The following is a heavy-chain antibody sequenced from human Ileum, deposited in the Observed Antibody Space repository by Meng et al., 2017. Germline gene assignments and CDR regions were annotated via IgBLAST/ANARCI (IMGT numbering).Heavy chain of an antibody. CDR2: INPNSGGT. J-gene: IGHJ6*02. Sequence: ASVKVPCKASGYTFTGYYMHWVRQAPGQGLEWMGWINPNSGGTNYAQKFQGRVTMTRDTSISTAYMELSRLRSDDTAVYYCARDPLYYYGSGSYYTLSYYGMDVWGQGTTVTVSS. V-gene: IGHV1-2*02. CDR1: GYTFTGYY. D-gene: IGHD3-10*01. CDR3: ARDPLYYYGSGSYYTLSYYGMDV.